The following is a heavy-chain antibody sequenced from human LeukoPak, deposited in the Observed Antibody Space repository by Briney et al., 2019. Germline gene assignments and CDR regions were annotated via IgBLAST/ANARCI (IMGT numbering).Heavy chain of an antibody. CDR1: GFTFSIHS. D-gene: IGHD6-19*01. CDR2: ISSSSSTI. J-gene: IGHJ4*02. CDR3: ARDRQWLVDY. Sequence: GGSLRLSCAASGFTFSIHSMNWVRQAPGKGLEWVSYISSSSSTIYYADSVKGRFTISRDNAKNSLYLQMNSLRAEDTAVYYCARDRQWLVDYWGQGTLVTVSS. V-gene: IGHV3-48*01.